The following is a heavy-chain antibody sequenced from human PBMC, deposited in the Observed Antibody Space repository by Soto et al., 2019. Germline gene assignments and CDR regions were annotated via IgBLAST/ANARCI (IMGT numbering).Heavy chain of an antibody. V-gene: IGHV1-69*01. CDR3: ARERGGAITVGVTGTFDG. D-gene: IGHD3-22*01. Sequence: QVQLVQSGAEVKKPGSSVKVSCKASGGTFSSYAISWVRQAHGQGLEWMGGIIAILGKANYAEKFQGRATITGDEATSTGYMELSRRRSEDTAVEDCARERGGAITVGVTGTFDGWGQGTLGTVSS. J-gene: IGHJ3*01. CDR2: IIAILGKA. CDR1: GGTFSSYA.